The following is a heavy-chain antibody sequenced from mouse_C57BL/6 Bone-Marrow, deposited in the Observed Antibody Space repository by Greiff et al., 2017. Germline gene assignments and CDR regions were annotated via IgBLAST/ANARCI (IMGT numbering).Heavy chain of an antibody. Sequence: QVQLKESGAELARPGASVKLSCKASGYTFTSYGISWVKQRTGQGLEWIGEIYPRSGNTYYNEKFKGKATLTADKSSSTAYMELRSLTSEDSAVYFCARSRQLRMMGAYWGQGTLVTVSA. CDR2: IYPRSGNT. CDR1: GYTFTSYG. J-gene: IGHJ3*01. V-gene: IGHV1-81*01. CDR3: ARSRQLRMMGAY. D-gene: IGHD3-2*02.